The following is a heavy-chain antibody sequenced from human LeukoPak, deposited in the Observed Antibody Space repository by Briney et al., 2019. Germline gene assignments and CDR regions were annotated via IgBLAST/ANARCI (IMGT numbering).Heavy chain of an antibody. CDR3: ARDVNPTRYSSSWLFDY. CDR2: INPSGGST. D-gene: IGHD6-13*01. Sequence: ASVKVSCKASGYTFTSYYMHWVRQAPGQGLEWMGIINPSGGSTSYAQKFQGRVTMTRDTSTSTVYMELSSLRSEDTAVYYCARDVNPTRYSSSWLFDYWGQGTLSPSPQ. CDR1: GYTFTSYY. V-gene: IGHV1-46*01. J-gene: IGHJ4*02.